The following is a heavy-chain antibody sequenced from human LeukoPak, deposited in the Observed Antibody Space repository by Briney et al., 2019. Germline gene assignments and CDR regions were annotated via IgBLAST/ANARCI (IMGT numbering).Heavy chain of an antibody. Sequence: GGSLTLSCAASGFTFSGSAIHWVRQASGKGLEWVGRIRTKVNNYATAYTASVRDRFTISRDDSKNTAYLQMNSLKIEDTAVYYCTRMTWGSIWGLGAFDIWGQGTMVTVSS. CDR1: GFTFSGSA. CDR3: TRMTWGSIWGLGAFDI. CDR2: IRTKVNNYAT. D-gene: IGHD6-13*01. V-gene: IGHV3-73*01. J-gene: IGHJ3*02.